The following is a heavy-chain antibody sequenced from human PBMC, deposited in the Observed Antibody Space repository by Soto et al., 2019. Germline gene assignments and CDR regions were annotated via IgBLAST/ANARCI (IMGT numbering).Heavy chain of an antibody. CDR2: IKSKTDGGKT. CDR1: GFTFSNAW. D-gene: IGHD4-17*01. CDR3: TTIRDRDDYGDYSGI. V-gene: IGHV3-15*07. Sequence: PGGSLRLSCAASGFTFSNAWMNWVRQAPGKGLEWVGRIKSKTDGGKTDYAAPVKGRFTISRDDSKNTLYLQMNSLKTEDTAVYYCTTIRDRDDYGDYSGIWGQGTMVTVSS. J-gene: IGHJ3*02.